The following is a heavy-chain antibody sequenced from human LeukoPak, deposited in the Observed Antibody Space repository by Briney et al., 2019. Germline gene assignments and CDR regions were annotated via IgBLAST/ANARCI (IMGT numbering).Heavy chain of an antibody. J-gene: IGHJ4*02. V-gene: IGHV3-33*06. CDR1: GFTFNTYG. Sequence: PGGSLRLSCAASGFTFNTYGIHWVRQAPGKGLEGVAAIWFDGSVKHYSDAVKGRFTISRDNSLNTLYLQMNSLRVEDTAIYYCAKDTAVQFLEPAFWGQGTLVTVSS. CDR2: IWFDGSVK. CDR3: AKDTAVQFLEPAF. D-gene: IGHD3-3*01.